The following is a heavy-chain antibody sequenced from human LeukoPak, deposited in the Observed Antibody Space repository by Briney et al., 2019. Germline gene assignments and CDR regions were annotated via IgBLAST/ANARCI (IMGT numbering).Heavy chain of an antibody. D-gene: IGHD3-3*01. CDR2: ISSRCSYI. CDR1: GFIYSSYS. Sequence: GGSLRLSRASSGFIYSSYSMNWVSQARGKGLEWVSSISSRCSYIYYADSVQGRFTNSRDNAKNSLYLQMNSLRAEDTAVYYCARDNNNDSYYDFWSGYYVPDYYYGMDVWGQGTTVTVSS. J-gene: IGHJ6*02. CDR3: ARDNNNDSYYDFWSGYYVPDYYYGMDV. V-gene: IGHV3-21*01.